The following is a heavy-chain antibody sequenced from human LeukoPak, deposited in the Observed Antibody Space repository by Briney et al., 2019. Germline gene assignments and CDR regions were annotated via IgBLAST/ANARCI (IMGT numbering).Heavy chain of an antibody. D-gene: IGHD5-24*01. Sequence: SVKVSCKASGGTFSSHAISWVRQAPGQGLEWMGRIIPILGIANYAQKFQGRVTITADKSTSTAYMELSSLRSEDTAVYYCATPGTAIIRDAFDIWGQGTMVTVSS. CDR1: GGTFSSHA. V-gene: IGHV1-69*04. CDR2: IIPILGIA. J-gene: IGHJ3*02. CDR3: ATPGTAIIRDAFDI.